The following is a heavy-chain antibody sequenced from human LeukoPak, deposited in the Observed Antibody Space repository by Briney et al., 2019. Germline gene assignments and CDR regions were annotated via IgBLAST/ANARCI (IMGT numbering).Heavy chain of an antibody. D-gene: IGHD1-26*01. CDR2: ISWNSGSI. CDR1: GFTFDDYA. J-gene: IGHJ6*03. Sequence: PGGSLRLSCAASGFTFDDYAMHWVRQAPGKGLEWVSGISWNSGSIGYADSVKGRFTISRDNAKNSLYLQMNSLRAEDMALYYCAKDSGSYHYYYMDVWGKGTTVTVSS. V-gene: IGHV3-9*03. CDR3: AKDSGSYHYYYMDV.